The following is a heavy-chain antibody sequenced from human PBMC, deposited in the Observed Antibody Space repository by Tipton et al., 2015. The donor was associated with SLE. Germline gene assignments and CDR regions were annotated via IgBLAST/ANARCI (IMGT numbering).Heavy chain of an antibody. Sequence: SLRLSCAASGFRISDYWMYWVRQAPGKGLEWVAYISSSGTAEDYADSVKGRFTISRDNAKNSLYLQMNSLRAEDTAVYYCVRDGGYDSISYHHYGLDVWGQGTTVTVSS. D-gene: IGHD6-13*01. CDR2: ISSSGTAE. CDR3: VRDGGYDSISYHHYGLDV. J-gene: IGHJ6*02. CDR1: GFRISDYW. V-gene: IGHV3-11*04.